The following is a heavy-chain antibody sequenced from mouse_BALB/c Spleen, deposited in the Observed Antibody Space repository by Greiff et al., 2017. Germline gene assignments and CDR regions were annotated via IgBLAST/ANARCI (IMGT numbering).Heavy chain of an antibody. J-gene: IGHJ3*01. CDR1: GYTFTSYW. CDR3: AAYRYDEFAY. V-gene: IGHV1S81*02. Sequence: QVQLQQPGAELVKPGASVKLSCKASGYTFTSYWMHWVKQRPGQGLEWIGEINPSNGRTNYNEKFKSKATLTVDKSSSTAYMQLSSLTSEDSAVYYCAAYRYDEFAYWGQGTLVTVSA. D-gene: IGHD2-14*01. CDR2: INPSNGRT.